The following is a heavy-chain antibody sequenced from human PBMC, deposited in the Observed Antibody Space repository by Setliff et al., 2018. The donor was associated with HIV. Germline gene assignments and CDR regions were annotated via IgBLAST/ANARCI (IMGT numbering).Heavy chain of an antibody. Sequence: SETLSLTGAVYGGSFSGYSWICIRQPPGKVLEWVGEINHSGSANYNPSLKSRVTISVDTSKNQFSLKLSSVTAADTALYYCARTGGSSWQFDYWGQGTLVTVSS. CDR2: INHSGSA. CDR1: GGSFSGYS. V-gene: IGHV4-34*01. J-gene: IGHJ4*02. CDR3: ARTGGSSWQFDY. D-gene: IGHD6-13*01.